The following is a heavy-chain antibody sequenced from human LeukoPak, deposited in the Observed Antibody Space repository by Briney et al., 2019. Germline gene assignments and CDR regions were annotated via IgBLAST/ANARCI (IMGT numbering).Heavy chain of an antibody. CDR1: GFTFNSYA. D-gene: IGHD6-6*01. Sequence: GGSLRLSCAASGFTFNSYAMSWVRQAPGKGLKWVSTVSDSGGSTHYADSVKGRFTISRDNAKNSLYLQMNSLRAEDTAVYYCARGEYSSSWAFDYWGQGTLVTVSS. V-gene: IGHV3-23*01. J-gene: IGHJ4*02. CDR2: VSDSGGST. CDR3: ARGEYSSSWAFDY.